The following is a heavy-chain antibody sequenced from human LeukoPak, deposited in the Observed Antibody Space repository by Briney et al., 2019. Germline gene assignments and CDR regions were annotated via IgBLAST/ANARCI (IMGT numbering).Heavy chain of an antibody. CDR2: TYYRSKWNN. Sequence: SQTLSLTCAISGDTVSSNIAAWNWIRQSPSRGLEWLGRTYYRSKWNNDYAVSVKSRISINPDTSKNQFSLQLNSVTPEDTAVYYCARDLCSGGSCYWRFDYWGQGTPVTVPS. CDR3: ARDLCSGGSCYWRFDY. V-gene: IGHV6-1*01. D-gene: IGHD2-15*01. J-gene: IGHJ4*02. CDR1: GDTVSSNIAA.